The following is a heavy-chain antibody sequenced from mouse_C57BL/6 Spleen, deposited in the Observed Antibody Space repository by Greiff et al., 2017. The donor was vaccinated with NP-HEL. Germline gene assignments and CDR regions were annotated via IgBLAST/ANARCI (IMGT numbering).Heavy chain of an antibody. D-gene: IGHD1-1*01. CDR3: ARDRITTVYFDY. CDR1: GYSITSGYY. J-gene: IGHJ2*01. V-gene: IGHV3-6*01. CDR2: ISYDGSN. Sequence: EVKLEESGPGLVKPSQSLSLTCSVTGYSITSGYYWNWIRQFPGNKLEWMGYISYDGSNNYNPSLKNRISITRDTSKNQFFLKLNSVTTEDTATYYCARDRITTVYFDYWGQGTTLTVSS.